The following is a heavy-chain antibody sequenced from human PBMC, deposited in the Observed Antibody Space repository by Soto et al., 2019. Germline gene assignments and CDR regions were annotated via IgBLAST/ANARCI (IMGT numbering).Heavy chain of an antibody. V-gene: IGHV1-18*01. CDR3: AREYCSSASCYGPDF. D-gene: IGHD2-2*01. CDR1: GYSLTSYG. J-gene: IGHJ4*02. CDR2: ISGHDGNT. Sequence: ASVKVSCKASGYSLTSYGISWVRQAPGQGLEWMGWISGHDGNTKYTQKLQGRVTVTTDTSTSTAYMDLRSLRSDDTAVYYCAREYCSSASCYGPDFWGPGTLVTVSS.